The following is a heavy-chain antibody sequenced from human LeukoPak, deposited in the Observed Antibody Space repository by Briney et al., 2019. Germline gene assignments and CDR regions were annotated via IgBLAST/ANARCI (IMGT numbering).Heavy chain of an antibody. CDR3: ARDNAGYGDPRANAFDI. V-gene: IGHV3-30*04. J-gene: IGHJ3*02. Sequence: GRSLRLSCAASGFTFSSYAMHWVRQAPGKGLEWLAVISYDGSNKYYADSVKGRFTISRDNSKNTLYLQMNSLRAEDTAVYYCARDNAGYGDPRANAFDIWGQGTMVTVSS. CDR2: ISYDGSNK. CDR1: GFTFSSYA. D-gene: IGHD4-17*01.